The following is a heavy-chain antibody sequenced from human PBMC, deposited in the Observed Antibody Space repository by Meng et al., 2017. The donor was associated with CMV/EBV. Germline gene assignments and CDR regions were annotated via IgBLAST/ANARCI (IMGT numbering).Heavy chain of an antibody. CDR2: ISSSSSYI. CDR3: AKDITVTTYFMAFDI. D-gene: IGHD4-17*01. Sequence: GGSLRLSCAASGFTFSSYSMNWVRQAPGKGLEWVSSISSSSSYIYYADSVKGRFTISRDNAKNSLYLQMNSLRAEDTALYYCAKDITVTTYFMAFDIWGQGTMVTVSS. J-gene: IGHJ3*02. V-gene: IGHV3-21*04. CDR1: GFTFSSYS.